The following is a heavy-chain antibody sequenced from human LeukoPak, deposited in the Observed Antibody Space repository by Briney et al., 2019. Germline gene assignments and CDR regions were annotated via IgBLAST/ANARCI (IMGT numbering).Heavy chain of an antibody. CDR2: IYYSGST. V-gene: IGHV4-39*01. D-gene: IGHD5-12*01. J-gene: IGHJ4*02. Sequence: SETLSLTCTVSGGSISSSSYYWGWIRQPPGKGLEWIGSIYYSGSTYYNPSLKSRVPISVDTSKNQFSLKLSSVTAADTAVYYCARGLPLIPWFDYWGQGTLVTVSS. CDR3: ARGLPLIPWFDY. CDR1: GGSISSSSYY.